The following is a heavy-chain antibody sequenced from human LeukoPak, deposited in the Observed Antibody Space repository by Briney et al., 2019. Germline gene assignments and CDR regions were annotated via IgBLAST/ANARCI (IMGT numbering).Heavy chain of an antibody. Sequence: ASVKVSCKVSGYTLTELSMHWVRQAPGQGLEWMGWISAYNGNTNYAQKLQGRVTMTTDTSTSTAYMELRSLRSDDTAVYYCARGIAAADIDYWGQGTLVTVSS. D-gene: IGHD6-13*01. CDR1: GYTLTELS. J-gene: IGHJ4*02. CDR3: ARGIAAADIDY. CDR2: ISAYNGNT. V-gene: IGHV1-18*01.